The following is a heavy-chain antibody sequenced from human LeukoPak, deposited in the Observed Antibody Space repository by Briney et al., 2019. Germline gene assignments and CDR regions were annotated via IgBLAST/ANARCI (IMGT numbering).Heavy chain of an antibody. V-gene: IGHV3-33*01. CDR1: GFTFSSYG. J-gene: IGHJ3*02. CDR3: ASNYYDSSGYYVDAFDI. D-gene: IGHD3-22*01. Sequence: TGGSLRLSCAASGFTFSSYGMHWVRQAPGKGLEWVAVIWYDGSNKYYADSVKGRFTISRDNSKNTLYLQMNSLRAEDTAVYYCASNYYDSSGYYVDAFDIWGQGTMVTVPS. CDR2: IWYDGSNK.